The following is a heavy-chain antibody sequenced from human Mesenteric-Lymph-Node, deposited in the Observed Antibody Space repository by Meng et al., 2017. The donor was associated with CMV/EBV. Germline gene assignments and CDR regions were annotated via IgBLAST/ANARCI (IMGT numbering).Heavy chain of an antibody. CDR1: GFTFSSYD. CDR2: TGIDGDT. CDR3: ARDRPLDGMDV. V-gene: IGHV3-13*01. Sequence: GGSLRLSCAASGFTFSSYDMHWVRQATGKGLEWVSATGIDGDTYYPGSVKGRFTIYRENVKNSLYLQMNSLRAGDTAVYYCARDRPLDGMDVWGQGTTVTVSS. J-gene: IGHJ6*02.